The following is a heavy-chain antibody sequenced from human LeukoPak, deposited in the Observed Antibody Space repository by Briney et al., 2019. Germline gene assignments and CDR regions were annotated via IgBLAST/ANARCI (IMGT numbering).Heavy chain of an antibody. D-gene: IGHD4-11*01. J-gene: IGHJ4*02. V-gene: IGHV3-21*01. CDR1: GFTFSSYS. Sequence: GGSLRLSCAASGFTFSSYSMSWVRQAPGKGLEWVSSISSSSTYIYYADSVKGRFTISRDNAKNSLYLQMNGLRAEDTAVYYCAREGYSNYFGYWGQGTLVTVSS. CDR2: ISSSSTYI. CDR3: AREGYSNYFGY.